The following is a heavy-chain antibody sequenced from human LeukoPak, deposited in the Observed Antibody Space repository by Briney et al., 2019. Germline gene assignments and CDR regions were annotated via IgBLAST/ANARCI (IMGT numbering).Heavy chain of an antibody. CDR2: IYNSGGT. J-gene: IGHJ4*02. CDR1: GESLSKNY. D-gene: IGHD6-19*01. Sequence: SETLSLTGAVYGESLSKNYWGWIRQPPGKGLKWIGRIYNSGGTYANPSPKSRVPISVDTSKTQFSMQLSSVTAADPAVYYCARGSSYSSGWYHLNGWGQGTLVTVSS. CDR3: ARGSSYSSGWYHLNG. V-gene: IGHV4-39*01.